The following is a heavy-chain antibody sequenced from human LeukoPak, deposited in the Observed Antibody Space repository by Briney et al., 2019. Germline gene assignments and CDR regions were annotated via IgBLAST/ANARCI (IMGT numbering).Heavy chain of an antibody. CDR1: GFTFSSYP. Sequence: GGSVKLSCAASGFTFSSYPMHWVRQAPGKGLEYVSAISSNGDTTYYANSVRGRFTISRDNSKNTLYLQMGSLRTEDMAIYYCPRETIGTNDYWGEGTLVTVSS. CDR2: ISSNGDTT. J-gene: IGHJ4*02. V-gene: IGHV3-64*01. CDR3: PRETIGTNDY. D-gene: IGHD5-24*01.